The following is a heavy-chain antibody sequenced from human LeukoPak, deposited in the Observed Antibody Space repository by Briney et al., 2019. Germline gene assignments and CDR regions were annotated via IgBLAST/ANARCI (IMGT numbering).Heavy chain of an antibody. CDR2: IWYDGSNK. V-gene: IGHV3-33*06. J-gene: IGHJ4*02. CDR1: GFTFSSYG. D-gene: IGHD2-8*01. Sequence: PGRSLRLSCAASGFTFSSYGMHWVRQAPGKGLEWVAVIWYDGSNKYYADSVKGRFTISRDNFKNTLYLQMNSLRAEDTAVYYCAKRGCDTNGCPYYFDYWGQGTLVTVSS. CDR3: AKRGCDTNGCPYYFDY.